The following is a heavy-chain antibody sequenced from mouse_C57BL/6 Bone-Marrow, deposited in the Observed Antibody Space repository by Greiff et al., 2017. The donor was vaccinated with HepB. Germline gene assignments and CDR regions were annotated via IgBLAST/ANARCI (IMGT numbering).Heavy chain of an antibody. Sequence: EVQLQQSGPELVKPGASVKISCKASGYTFTDYYMNWVKQSHGKSLEWIGDINPNNGGTSYNQKFKGKATLTVDKSSSTAYMELRSLTSEDSAVYYCARRLQDYGSSLYFDYWGQGTTLTVSS. CDR2: INPNNGGT. CDR1: GYTFTDYY. D-gene: IGHD1-1*01. V-gene: IGHV1-26*01. CDR3: ARRLQDYGSSLYFDY. J-gene: IGHJ2*01.